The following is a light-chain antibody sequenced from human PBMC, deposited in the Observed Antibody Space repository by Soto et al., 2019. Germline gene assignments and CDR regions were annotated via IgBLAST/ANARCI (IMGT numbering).Light chain of an antibody. CDR3: LQYHNLWA. J-gene: IGKJ1*01. V-gene: IGKV3-15*01. Sequence: ILMTQSPATVSVSPGESATLSCRASQNIYYNVAWYQQRPGQAPRLLIYPASTRAPGVPARFSGSGSGTEFTLTISSLQPEDFTVYSCLQYHNLWAFGQGTKVEI. CDR2: PAS. CDR1: QNIYYN.